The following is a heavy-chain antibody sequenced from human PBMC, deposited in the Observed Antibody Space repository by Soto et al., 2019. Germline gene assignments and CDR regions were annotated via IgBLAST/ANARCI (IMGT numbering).Heavy chain of an antibody. Sequence: SGPTLVNPTETLTLTCTVSGFSLRNAKMGVSWIRQPPGKALEWLAHIFSNDEKSYSTSLKSRLTISKDTSKSQVVLTMTNMDPVDTATYYCARVIPYSSGWYVGYYFDYWGQGTLVTGSS. D-gene: IGHD6-19*01. CDR1: GFSLRNAKMG. J-gene: IGHJ4*02. CDR3: ARVIPYSSGWYVGYYFDY. V-gene: IGHV2-26*01. CDR2: IFSNDEK.